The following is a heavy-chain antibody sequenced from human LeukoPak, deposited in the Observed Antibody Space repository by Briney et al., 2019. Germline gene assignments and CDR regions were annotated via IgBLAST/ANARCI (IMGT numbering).Heavy chain of an antibody. Sequence: GSLRLSCAASGFTFSSYGMSWVRQPPGKGLEWTGSIYYSGSTYYNPSLKSRVTISVDTSKNQFSLKLSSVTAADTAVYYCARQGYSSSWYPLGYWGQGTLVTVSS. D-gene: IGHD6-13*01. J-gene: IGHJ4*02. CDR3: ARQGYSSSWYPLGY. CDR1: GFTFSSYG. CDR2: IYYSGST. V-gene: IGHV4-39*01.